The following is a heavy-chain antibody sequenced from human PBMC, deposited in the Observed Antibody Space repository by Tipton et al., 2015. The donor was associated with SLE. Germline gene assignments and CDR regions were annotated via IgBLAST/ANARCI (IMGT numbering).Heavy chain of an antibody. J-gene: IGHJ3*01. CDR1: GGSISGHY. Sequence: TLSLTCTVSGGSISGHYWVWIRQSPGGGLEWIGSIYYTGSTYYSPSLKSRVTISVDTSMNLFSLNVDSVTAADTAVYFCATSVYSSNYFGSFDLWGQGTMVTVSS. D-gene: IGHD6-13*01. CDR3: ATSVYSSNYFGSFDL. V-gene: IGHV4-39*07. CDR2: IYYTGST.